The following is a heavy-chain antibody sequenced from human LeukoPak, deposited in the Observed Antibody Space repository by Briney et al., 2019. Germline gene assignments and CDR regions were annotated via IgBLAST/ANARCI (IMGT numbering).Heavy chain of an antibody. Sequence: GGSLRLSCAASGFTFSSYGMHWVRQAPGKGLEWVAVISYDGKYKNYADSVKGRFTISRDNSGNTMYLQMNSLRAEDTAVFYCAKDRTGGDYYFDNWGQGTQVTVSS. J-gene: IGHJ4*02. CDR2: ISYDGKYK. CDR1: GFTFSSYG. D-gene: IGHD2-21*02. CDR3: AKDRTGGDYYFDN. V-gene: IGHV3-30*18.